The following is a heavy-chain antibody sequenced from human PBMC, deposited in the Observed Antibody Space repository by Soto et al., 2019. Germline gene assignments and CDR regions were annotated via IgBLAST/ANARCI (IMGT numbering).Heavy chain of an antibody. CDR2: IFSSGST. V-gene: IGHV4-4*07. CDR3: AREGSYSAYNFAHGIQLWSFDF. Sequence: SETLSLTCTVSGGSINTFFWSWVRQPAGKGLEWIGRIFSSGSTSFNPSLESRVAMSVDTSKNHFSLNLSSVTAADMAVYYCAREGSYSAYNFAHGIQLWSFDFWGQGALVTVSS. D-gene: IGHD5-12*01. CDR1: GGSINTFF. J-gene: IGHJ4*02.